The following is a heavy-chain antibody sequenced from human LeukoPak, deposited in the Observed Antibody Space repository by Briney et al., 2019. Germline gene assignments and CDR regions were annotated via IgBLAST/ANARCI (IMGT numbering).Heavy chain of an antibody. CDR2: IKQDGSEK. Sequence: GGSLTLSCAASGFTFSNYWMTWVRQAPGKGLEWVANIKQDGSEKYYVDSVKGRFTISRDNAKNSLYLQMNSLRAEDTAVYYCARASAVAFDYWGQGTLVTVSS. CDR1: GFTFSNYW. J-gene: IGHJ4*02. V-gene: IGHV3-7*01. CDR3: ARASAVAFDY. D-gene: IGHD6-19*01.